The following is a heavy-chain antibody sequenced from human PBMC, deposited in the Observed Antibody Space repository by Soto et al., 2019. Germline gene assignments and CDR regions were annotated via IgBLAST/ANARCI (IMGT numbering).Heavy chain of an antibody. CDR1: GYTFTGYY. V-gene: IGHV1-2*04. CDR3: ARASFIPSALPGTPIIPSAP. Sequence: ASVKVSCKASGYTFTGYYMHWVRQAPGQGLEWMGWINPNSGGTNYAQKFQGWVTMTRDTSISTAYMELRRLRSDDTAVYYCARASFIPSALPGTPIIPSAPWGKGPLVTVSS. CDR2: INPNSGGT. D-gene: IGHD1-26*01. J-gene: IGHJ5*02.